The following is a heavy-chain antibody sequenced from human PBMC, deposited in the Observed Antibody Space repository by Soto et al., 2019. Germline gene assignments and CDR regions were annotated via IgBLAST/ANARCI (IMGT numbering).Heavy chain of an antibody. Sequence: GESLKISCAASGFTFSTDSMPWVRQAPGKGLEWVAVISSDGSNTYYADSVKGRFTISRDNSKNTLYLQMNSLRPDDTAVYYCARDPLPLTYEAYYFAYWGQGALVTVSS. CDR1: GFTFSTDS. CDR2: ISSDGSNT. D-gene: IGHD3-22*01. CDR3: ARDPLPLTYEAYYFAY. J-gene: IGHJ4*02. V-gene: IGHV3-30-3*01.